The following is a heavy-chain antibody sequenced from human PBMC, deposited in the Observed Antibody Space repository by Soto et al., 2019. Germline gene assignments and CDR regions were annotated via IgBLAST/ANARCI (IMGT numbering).Heavy chain of an antibody. V-gene: IGHV4-39*01. D-gene: IGHD2-21*01. CDR1: GSSIITTYY. J-gene: IGHJ6*02. CDR3: ARHDWARFYGMDV. Sequence: TSETLSLTCSVSGSSIITTYYWGWIRQPPGKGLEWIGSAYYSGNTYYNSSLKSRVTIFVDTSKSQFSLILGSVTAADTAVYYCARHDWARFYGMDVWGQGTTVTVSS. CDR2: AYYSGNT.